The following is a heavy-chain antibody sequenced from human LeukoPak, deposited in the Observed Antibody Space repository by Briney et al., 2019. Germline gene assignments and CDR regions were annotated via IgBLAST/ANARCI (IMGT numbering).Heavy chain of an antibody. CDR1: GFTLSDYY. Sequence: PGGSLRLSCAASGFTLSDYYMGWIRQAPGRGLEWVSYSSSSGSTIYYADSVKGRFTISRDNAKNSLYLQMNSLRAEDTAVYYCARAIAVAVLDYWGQGTLVTVSS. J-gene: IGHJ4*02. CDR3: ARAIAVAVLDY. V-gene: IGHV3-11*04. D-gene: IGHD6-19*01. CDR2: SSSSGSTI.